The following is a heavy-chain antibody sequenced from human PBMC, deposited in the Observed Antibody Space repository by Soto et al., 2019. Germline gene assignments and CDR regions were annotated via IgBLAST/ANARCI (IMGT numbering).Heavy chain of an antibody. CDR2: IIPIFGTA. J-gene: IGHJ1*01. D-gene: IGHD2-21*02. CDR3: ARSWASCGGDCYSSYFQH. Sequence: ASVLVPFLASRGTFNSAAIILVRQAPGQGLEWMGGIIPIFGTANYAQKFQGRVTITADESTSTAYMELSSLRSEDTAVYYCARSWASCGGDCYSSYFQHWGQGTLVTVSS. V-gene: IGHV1-69*13. CDR1: RGTFNSAA.